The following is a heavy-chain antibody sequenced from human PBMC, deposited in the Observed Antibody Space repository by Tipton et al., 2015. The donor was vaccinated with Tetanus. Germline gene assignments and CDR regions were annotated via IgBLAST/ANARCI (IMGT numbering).Heavy chain of an antibody. Sequence: TLSLTCSVSGGSISSGSYYWGWVRQPPGKGLEYLGYILYGKSTHYNPSLESRLSMSGDPAKNQFSLRLTSVTAADTAVYYCARIYDYWSGYFDFWGQGTPVTVSP. CDR3: ARIYDYWSGYFDF. V-gene: IGHV4-61*01. CDR1: GGSISSGSYY. J-gene: IGHJ4*02. D-gene: IGHD3-3*01. CDR2: ILYGKST.